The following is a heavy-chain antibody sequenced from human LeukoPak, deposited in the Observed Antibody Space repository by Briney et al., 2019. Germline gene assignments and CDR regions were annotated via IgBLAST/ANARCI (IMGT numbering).Heavy chain of an antibody. CDR2: INAYNGNT. J-gene: IGHJ4*02. CDR3: ARVDPGSDYYDSSGYYPALP. V-gene: IGHV1-18*01. CDR1: GYTFTSYG. Sequence: ASVKVSCKASGYTFTSYGISWVRQAPGQGLEWMGWINAYNGNTNYAQKLQGRVTMTTDTSTSTAYMELRSLRSDDTAVYYCARVDPGSDYYDSSGYYPALPWGQGTLVTVSS. D-gene: IGHD3-22*01.